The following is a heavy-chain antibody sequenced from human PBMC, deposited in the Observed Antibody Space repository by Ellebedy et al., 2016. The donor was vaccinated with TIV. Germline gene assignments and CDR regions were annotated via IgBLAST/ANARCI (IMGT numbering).Heavy chain of an antibody. CDR2: IYYSGST. D-gene: IGHD3-10*01. Sequence: MPGGSLRLSCAVYGGSFSGYYWSWIRQPPGKGLEWIGYIYYSGSTNYNPSLKSRVTISVDTSKNQFSLKLSSVTAADTAVYYCARELGTGNDYWGQGTLVTVSS. CDR1: GGSFSGYY. J-gene: IGHJ4*02. V-gene: IGHV4-59*01. CDR3: ARELGTGNDY.